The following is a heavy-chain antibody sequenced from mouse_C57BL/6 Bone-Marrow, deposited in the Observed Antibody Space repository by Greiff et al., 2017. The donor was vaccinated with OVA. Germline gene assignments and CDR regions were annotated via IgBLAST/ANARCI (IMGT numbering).Heavy chain of an antibody. Sequence: EVKLMESGGDLVKPGGSLKLSCAASGFTFSSYGMSWVRQTPDKRLEWVATISSGGSYTYYPDSVKGRFTISRDNANNTLYLQMSSLKSEDTAKYYCARHLCLDYWGQGTTLTVSS. V-gene: IGHV5-6*01. CDR3: ARHLCLDY. J-gene: IGHJ2*01. CDR2: ISSGGSYT. CDR1: GFTFSSYG.